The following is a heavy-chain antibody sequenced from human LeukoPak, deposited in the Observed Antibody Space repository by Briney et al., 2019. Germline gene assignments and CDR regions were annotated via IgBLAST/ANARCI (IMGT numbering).Heavy chain of an antibody. CDR1: GYTFTSYG. Sequence: GASVKVSCKASGYTFTSYGISWVRQAPGQGLEWMGWISAYNGNTNYAQKLQGRVTMTTDTSTSTAYMELRSLRSDDTAVYYCARMASAAAGPGWFDPWGQGTLVTVSS. CDR3: ARMASAAAGPGWFDP. CDR2: ISAYNGNT. J-gene: IGHJ5*02. D-gene: IGHD6-13*01. V-gene: IGHV1-18*01.